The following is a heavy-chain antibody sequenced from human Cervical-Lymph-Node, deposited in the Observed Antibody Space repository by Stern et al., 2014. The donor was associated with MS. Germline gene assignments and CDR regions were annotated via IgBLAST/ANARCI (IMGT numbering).Heavy chain of an antibody. Sequence: QVQLVQSGAEVKKPGASVKVSCKASGYTFISYYMHWVRQPPGQGLEWMGIINPSGGSTSYAQKFQGRVTMTRDTSTSTVYMELRSLRSDDTAVYYCAREVAGHRLGMMDVWGQGTTVTVSS. CDR1: GYTFISYY. CDR3: AREVAGHRLGMMDV. CDR2: INPSGGST. D-gene: IGHD6-19*01. J-gene: IGHJ6*02. V-gene: IGHV1-46*01.